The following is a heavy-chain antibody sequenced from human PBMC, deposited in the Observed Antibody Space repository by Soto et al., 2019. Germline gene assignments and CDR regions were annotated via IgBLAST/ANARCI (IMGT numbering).Heavy chain of an antibody. V-gene: IGHV4-4*02. CDR2: IYHSGST. J-gene: IGHJ6*02. CDR1: GGSISSSNW. CDR3: ARVTTMGLYYCYYGMDV. Sequence: TSETLSLTCAVSGGSISSSNWWSWVRQPPGKGLEWIGEIYHSGSTNYNPSLKSRVTISVDKSKNQFSLKLSSVTAADTAVYYCARVTTMGLYYCYYGMDVWGQGTTVTVSS. D-gene: IGHD5-12*01.